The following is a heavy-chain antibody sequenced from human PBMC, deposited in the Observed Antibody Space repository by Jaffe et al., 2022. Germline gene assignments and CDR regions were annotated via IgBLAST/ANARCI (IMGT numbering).Heavy chain of an antibody. CDR3: ARGPLWFGEYDGFDY. V-gene: IGHV4-59*01. CDR2: IYYSGST. CDR1: GGSISSYY. Sequence: QVQLQESGPGLVKPSETLSLTCTVSGGSISSYYWSWIRQPPGKGLEWIGYIYYSGSTNYNPSLKSRVTISVDTSKNQFSLKLSSVTAADTAVYYCARGPLWFGEYDGFDYWGQGTLVTVSS. J-gene: IGHJ4*02. D-gene: IGHD3-10*01.